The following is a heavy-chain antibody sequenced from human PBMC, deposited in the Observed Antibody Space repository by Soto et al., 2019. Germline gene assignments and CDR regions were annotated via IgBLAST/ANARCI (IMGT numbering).Heavy chain of an antibody. D-gene: IGHD3-22*01. Sequence: SETLSLTCTVSGGSISSSSYYWGWIRQPPGKGLEWIGSIYYSGSTYYNPSLKSRVTISVDTSKNQFSLKLSSVTAADTAVYYCARHASITMIVVVIPQFFDYWRQGTLVTVSS. V-gene: IGHV4-39*01. CDR3: ARHASITMIVVVIPQFFDY. CDR2: IYYSGST. J-gene: IGHJ4*02. CDR1: GGSISSSSYY.